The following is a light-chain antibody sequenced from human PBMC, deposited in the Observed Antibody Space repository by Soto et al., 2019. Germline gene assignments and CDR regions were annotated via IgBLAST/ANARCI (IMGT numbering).Light chain of an antibody. J-gene: IGLJ2*01. CDR2: DVS. Sequence: QSALTQPRSVSGSPGQSVTISCTGTSSDIGGYNYVSWYQQHPGKVHKLMIYDVSKRPSGVPDRFSGSKSGNTASLTISGLQAEDDADYYCCSYAGSYTVVFGGGTKLTVL. V-gene: IGLV2-11*01. CDR1: SSDIGGYNY. CDR3: CSYAGSYTVV.